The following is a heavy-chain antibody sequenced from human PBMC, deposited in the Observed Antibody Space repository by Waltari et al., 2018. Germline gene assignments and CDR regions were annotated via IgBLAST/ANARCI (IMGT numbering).Heavy chain of an antibody. CDR2: MSGSGLI. CDR1: GFTLTRYT. D-gene: IGHD3-16*01. Sequence: EFQLLEAGGGLAQPGGSLRLSGAASGFTLTRYTVNWVRQAPGKGLEWVSLMSGSGLIEYGDSVKGRFTISRDNAKNTLYLEMNRLRVEDTAVYFCAKDEGNRIAPTFGMDAWGHGTTVLVS. CDR3: AKDEGNRIAPTFGMDA. J-gene: IGHJ6*02. V-gene: IGHV3-23*01.